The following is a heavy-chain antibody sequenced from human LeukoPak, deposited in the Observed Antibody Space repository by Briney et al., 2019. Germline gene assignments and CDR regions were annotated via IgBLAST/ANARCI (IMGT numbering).Heavy chain of an antibody. CDR3: ARDAIAVAGLGGY. Sequence: ASVKVSCRASGYTFTGYYMHWVRQAPGQGLEWMGWINPNSGDTNYAQKFQGRVTMTRDTSISTAYMELNSLTFDDTAVYYCARDAIAVAGLGGYWGQGTLVTVSS. CDR1: GYTFTGYY. J-gene: IGHJ4*02. V-gene: IGHV1-2*02. CDR2: INPNSGDT. D-gene: IGHD6-19*01.